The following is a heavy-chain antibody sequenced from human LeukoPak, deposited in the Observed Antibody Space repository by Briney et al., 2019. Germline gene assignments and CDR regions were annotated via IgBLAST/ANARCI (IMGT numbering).Heavy chain of an antibody. D-gene: IGHD1-26*01. CDR1: GFTFSSYG. Sequence: PGGSLRLSCAASGFTFSSYGMHWVRQAPGKGLEWVAFIRYDGSNKYYADSVKGRFTISRGNSKNTLYLQMNSLRAEDTAVYYCAKVGVKSPRVIYYYYYMDVWGKGTTVTVSS. CDR3: AKVGVKSPRVIYYYYYMDV. J-gene: IGHJ6*03. V-gene: IGHV3-30*02. CDR2: IRYDGSNK.